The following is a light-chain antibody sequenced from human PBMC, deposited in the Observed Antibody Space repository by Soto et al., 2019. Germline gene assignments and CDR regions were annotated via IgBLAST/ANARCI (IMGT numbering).Light chain of an antibody. J-gene: IGLJ3*02. CDR2: EVT. Sequence: QSVLTQPPSASGSPGQSVTISCTGTSSDVGGYNYVSWYKQYPGRAPKLMIYEVTKRPSGVPDRFSGSKSGNTASLTVSGLQAEDEADYYCSSYAASNNFYFVFGGGTSSPS. CDR3: SSYAASNNFYFV. V-gene: IGLV2-8*01. CDR1: SSDVGGYNY.